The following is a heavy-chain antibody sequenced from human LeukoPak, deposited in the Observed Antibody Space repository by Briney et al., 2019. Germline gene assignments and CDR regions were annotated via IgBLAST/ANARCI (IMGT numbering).Heavy chain of an antibody. CDR1: GFTFSSYG. D-gene: IGHD3-16*02. CDR3: ARDLGVIVHPSDY. J-gene: IGHJ4*02. V-gene: IGHV3-48*01. Sequence: GGSLRLSCAASGFTFSSYGMTWVRQAPGKGLEWVSYISSSSSTIYYADSVKGRFTISRDNAKNSLYLQMNSLRAEDTAVYYCARDLGVIVHPSDYWGQGTLVTVSS. CDR2: ISSSSSTI.